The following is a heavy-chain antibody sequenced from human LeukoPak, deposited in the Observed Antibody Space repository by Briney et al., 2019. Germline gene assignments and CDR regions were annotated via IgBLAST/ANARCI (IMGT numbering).Heavy chain of an antibody. Sequence: SETLSLTCTVSGGSISSYYWSWIRQPPGKGLEWIGYIYYSGSTNYNPSLKSRVTISVDTSKNQFSLKLSSVTAADTAVYCCARVTYGDYYYYYGMDVWGQGTTVTVSS. CDR1: GGSISSYY. D-gene: IGHD4-17*01. V-gene: IGHV4-59*01. J-gene: IGHJ6*02. CDR3: ARVTYGDYYYYYGMDV. CDR2: IYYSGST.